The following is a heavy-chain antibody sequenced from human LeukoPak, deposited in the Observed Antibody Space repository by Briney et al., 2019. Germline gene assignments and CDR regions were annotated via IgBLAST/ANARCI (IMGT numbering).Heavy chain of an antibody. CDR3: AKGGRAGYSSGWVTGGVDY. CDR2: IRYDGSNK. V-gene: IGHV3-30*02. Sequence: PGGSLRLSCAASGFTFSSYGMHWVRQAPGKGLEWVAFIRYDGSNKYYADSVKGRFTISRDNSKNTLYLQMNSLRAEDTAVYYCAKGGRAGYSSGWVTGGVDYWGQGTLVTVSS. CDR1: GFTFSSYG. J-gene: IGHJ4*02. D-gene: IGHD6-19*01.